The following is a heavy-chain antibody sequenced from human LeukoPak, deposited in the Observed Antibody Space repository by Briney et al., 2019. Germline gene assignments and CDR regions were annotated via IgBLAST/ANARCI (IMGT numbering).Heavy chain of an antibody. CDR3: ARGAPPYYYDSSGRIRMAFDI. CDR2: IIPIFGTA. Sequence: SVKVSCKASGGTFSSYTISWVRQAPGQGLEWMGGIIPIFGTANYAQKFQGRVTITADESTSTAYMELSSLRSEDTAVYYCARGAPPYYYDSSGRIRMAFDIWGQGTMVTVSS. CDR1: GGTFSSYT. V-gene: IGHV1-69*13. D-gene: IGHD3-22*01. J-gene: IGHJ3*02.